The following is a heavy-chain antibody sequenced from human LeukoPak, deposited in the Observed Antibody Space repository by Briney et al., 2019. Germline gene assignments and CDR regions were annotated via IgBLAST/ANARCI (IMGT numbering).Heavy chain of an antibody. CDR3: ARMIGGSYWDY. Sequence: GASVKVSCKASGGSFSSYGISWVRQAPGQGLEWMGRIIPIVGRTNYAQKLQGRVTITADKSTSTAYMELSSLKSEDTAVYYCARMIGGSYWDYWGQGTLVTVSS. CDR1: GGSFSSYG. V-gene: IGHV1-69*04. D-gene: IGHD3-22*01. J-gene: IGHJ4*03. CDR2: IIPIVGRT.